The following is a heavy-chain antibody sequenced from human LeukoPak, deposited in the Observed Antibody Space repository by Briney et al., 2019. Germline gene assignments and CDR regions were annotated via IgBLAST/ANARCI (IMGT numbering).Heavy chain of an antibody. CDR3: ARGSSPDSSGWYLAIDY. CDR1: GYTFTSYG. D-gene: IGHD6-19*01. J-gene: IGHJ4*02. CDR2: ISAYNGNT. V-gene: IGHV1-18*01. Sequence: ASVKVSCEASGYTFTSYGISWVRQAPGQGLEWMGWISAYNGNTNYAQKLQGRVTMTTDTSTSTAYMELRSLRSDDTAVYYCARGSSPDSSGWYLAIDYWGQGTLVTVSS.